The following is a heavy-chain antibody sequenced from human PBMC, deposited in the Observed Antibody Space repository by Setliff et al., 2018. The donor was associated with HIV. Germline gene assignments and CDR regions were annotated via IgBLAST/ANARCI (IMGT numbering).Heavy chain of an antibody. J-gene: IGHJ6*03. D-gene: IGHD2-8*02. V-gene: IGHV4-34*01. CDR3: ARVSKTYWYSIPRDYDHHRDV. Sequence: PSETLSLTCAVYGGSFSDYYWGWIRQPPGKGLEWIGEINHSGRTIQSPSLGSRVTISIDTSKNQFSLKLSAVSAADTAVYYCARVSKTYWYSIPRDYDHHRDVWGKGTTVTVS. CDR1: GGSFSDYY. CDR2: INHSGRT.